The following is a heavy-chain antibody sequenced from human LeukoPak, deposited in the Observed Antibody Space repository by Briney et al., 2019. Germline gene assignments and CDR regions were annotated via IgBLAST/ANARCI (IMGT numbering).Heavy chain of an antibody. CDR2: IKSDGST. CDR3: ARAPSEIGGYYPEYFRH. CDR1: GFTFSTYW. V-gene: IGHV3-74*01. J-gene: IGHJ1*01. Sequence: PGGSLRLSCAASGFTFSTYWMHWVRQAPGKGLVWVSRIKSDGSTNYADSVKGRFTISRDNAKSTLSLQMNSLRPEDTGVYYCARAPSEIGGYYPEYFRHWGQGTLVTVSS. D-gene: IGHD3-22*01.